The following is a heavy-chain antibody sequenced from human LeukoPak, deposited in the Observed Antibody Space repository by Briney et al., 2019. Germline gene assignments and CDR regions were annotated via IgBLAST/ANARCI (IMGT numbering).Heavy chain of an antibody. CDR1: GFTFSSYA. J-gene: IGHJ4*02. CDR2: ICGSGGST. Sequence: AGTLRLSCAASGFTFSSYAMSWVRQAPGKGLEWVSAICGSGGSTYYAAPVNGRFTISRDNSMNTLYLQMNSVSAEDTAVYYGAKVVPRVRGVPHWGQGTLVTVSS. D-gene: IGHD3-10*01. V-gene: IGHV3-23*01. CDR3: AKVVPRVRGVPH.